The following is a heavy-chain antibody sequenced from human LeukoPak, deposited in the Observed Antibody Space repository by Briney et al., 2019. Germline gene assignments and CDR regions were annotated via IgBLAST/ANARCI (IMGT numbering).Heavy chain of an antibody. Sequence: SVKVSCKASGGTFSSSSISWVRQAPGQGLEWMGGIIPIFGTANYAQKFQGRVTITADESTRTAYMKLSSLRSEDTAVYYCARPPGYQLPKEMSLYYWGQGTLVTVSS. D-gene: IGHD2-2*01. CDR2: IIPIFGTA. CDR3: ARPPGYQLPKEMSLYY. CDR1: GGTFSSSS. V-gene: IGHV1-69*13. J-gene: IGHJ4*02.